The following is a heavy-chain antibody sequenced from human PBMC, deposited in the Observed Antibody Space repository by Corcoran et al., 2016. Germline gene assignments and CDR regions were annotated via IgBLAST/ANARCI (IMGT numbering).Heavy chain of an antibody. V-gene: IGHV2-70*04. CDR3: ALDLAGTGHFDN. D-gene: IGHD6-19*01. CDR1: GFSLSTSGMR. J-gene: IGHJ4*02. Sequence: QVTLKESGPALVKPTQTLTLTCTFSGFSLSTSGMRVSWIRQPPGKALEWLARIDWDDDKFYSTSLKTRLTISKDTSKNQVVLTMTNMDPVDTATYYCALDLAGTGHFDNWGQGTLVTVSS. CDR2: IDWDDDK.